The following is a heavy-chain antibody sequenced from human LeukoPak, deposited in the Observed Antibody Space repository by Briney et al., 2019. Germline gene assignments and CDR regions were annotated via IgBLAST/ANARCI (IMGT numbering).Heavy chain of an antibody. V-gene: IGHV4-59*01. J-gene: IGHJ6*03. D-gene: IGHD4-17*01. CDR3: ARAPDYGDYVPWNYYYYMDV. CDR2: IYYSGST. Sequence: PSETLSLTCTVSGGSISSYYWSWIRQPPGKGLEWIGYIYYSGSTNYNPSLKSRVTISVDTSKNQFSLKLSSVTAADTAVYYCARAPDYGDYVPWNYYYYMDVWGKGTTVTVSS. CDR1: GGSISSYY.